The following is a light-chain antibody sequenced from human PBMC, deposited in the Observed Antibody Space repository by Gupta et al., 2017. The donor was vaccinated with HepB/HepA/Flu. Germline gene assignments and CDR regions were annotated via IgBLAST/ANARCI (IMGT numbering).Light chain of an antibody. V-gene: IGLV1-44*01. J-gene: IGLJ3*02. CDR3: AAWDDSRDVWL. CDR1: NSNIGINP. Sequence: QSVLTPPPSASGTPGQRVTISCSGGNSNIGINPVSWYQQLPGTAPKLLIYSSNRRPSGVPDRFSASKSGTSASLAISGLQAEDEADYYCAAWDDSRDVWLFGGGTKLTVL. CDR2: SSN.